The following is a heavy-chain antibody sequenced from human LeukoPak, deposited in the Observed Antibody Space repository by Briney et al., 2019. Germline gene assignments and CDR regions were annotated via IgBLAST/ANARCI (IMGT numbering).Heavy chain of an antibody. CDR3: ARDRSTQRLVTGGWFDP. J-gene: IGHJ5*02. CDR2: INPNSGGT. CDR1: GYTFTGYY. V-gene: IGHV1-2*02. Sequence: ASVKVSCKASGYTFTGYYMHWVRQAPGQGLEWMGWINPNSGGTNYAQKFQGRVTMTRDTSISTAYMELSRLRSDDTAVYYCARDRSTQRLVTGGWFDPWGQGTLVTVSS. D-gene: IGHD6-13*01.